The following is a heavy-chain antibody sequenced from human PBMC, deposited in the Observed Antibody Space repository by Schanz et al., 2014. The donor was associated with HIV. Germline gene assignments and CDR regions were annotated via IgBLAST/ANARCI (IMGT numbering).Heavy chain of an antibody. J-gene: IGHJ6*02. CDR1: GFIFSDYS. V-gene: IGHV3-48*02. CDR3: TRDGGCSGSACYGYGMDV. D-gene: IGHD1-26*01. Sequence: ELQLAESGGRLEQPGGSLRLSCAASGFIFSDYSMNWVRQAPGKGLEWVAHMIWNNGIYYADSVKGRFTISRDNAKNTPYLQMNNLREEDTAVYYCTRDGGCSGSACYGYGMDVWGQGTTVTVSS. CDR2: MIWNNGI.